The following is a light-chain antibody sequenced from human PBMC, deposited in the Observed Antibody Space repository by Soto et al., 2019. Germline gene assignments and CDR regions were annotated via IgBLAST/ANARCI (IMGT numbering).Light chain of an antibody. CDR2: AAS. CDR1: QGIRDA. CDR3: LQHNSYPQT. Sequence: DIQMTQSPSSLSASVGDRVTITCRASQGIRDALGWYQQKPGKAPKRLIYAASSLQIGVPSRFSGSGSGTELTLTISSLQHDDFATYSCLQHNSYPQTFGQGTKVELK. V-gene: IGKV1-17*01. J-gene: IGKJ1*01.